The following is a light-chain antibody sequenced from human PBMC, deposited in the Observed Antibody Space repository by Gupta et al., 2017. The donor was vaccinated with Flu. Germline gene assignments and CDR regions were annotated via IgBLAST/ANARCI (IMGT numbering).Light chain of an antibody. V-gene: IGLV3-19*01. Sequence: SSELTQDHAVSVALGQTVRITCKGDSLRNSSASWYQQKPGQAPVLVIYAKNIRPSGIPDRFSGSSSGNTASLTITGAQAEDEADYYCNSRDSTDNHQAVFVGVTKLTVL. CDR1: SLRNSS. CDR3: NSRDSTDNHQAV. CDR2: AKN. J-gene: IGLJ2*01.